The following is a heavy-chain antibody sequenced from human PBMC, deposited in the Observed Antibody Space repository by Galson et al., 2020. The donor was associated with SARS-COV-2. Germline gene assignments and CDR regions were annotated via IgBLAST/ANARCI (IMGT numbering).Heavy chain of an antibody. J-gene: IGHJ5*02. CDR1: GFTFRRYW. Sequence: GGSMRLSCAASGFTFRRYWMTWVRHAPGNGLQWVANINEDGSETDYVDSVTGRFTISRDNAKNSLYRQMNSLRAEDTAVYYCAREDLIRSTMVGGPYDLQTHGGGWFDAWGQGTLVTVSS. V-gene: IGHV3-7*01. D-gene: IGHD3-3*01. CDR2: INEDGSET. CDR3: AREDLIRSTMVGGPYDLQTHGGGWFDA.